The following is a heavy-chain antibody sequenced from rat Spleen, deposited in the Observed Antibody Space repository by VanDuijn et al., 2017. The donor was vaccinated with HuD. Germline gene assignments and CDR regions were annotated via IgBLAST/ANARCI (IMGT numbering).Heavy chain of an antibody. CDR3: ARGGTLYFDY. CDR1: GYSITSSYR. D-gene: IGHD5-1*01. Sequence: EVQLQESGPGLVKPSQSLSLTCSVTGYSITSSYRWNWIRKFPGNKMAWMGFISYRGITDYNPSLKSRVSISRDTTKNQFFLQLNSVTTEDTATYYCARGGTLYFDYWGQGVMVTVSS. V-gene: IGHV3-3*01. J-gene: IGHJ2*01. CDR2: ISYRGIT.